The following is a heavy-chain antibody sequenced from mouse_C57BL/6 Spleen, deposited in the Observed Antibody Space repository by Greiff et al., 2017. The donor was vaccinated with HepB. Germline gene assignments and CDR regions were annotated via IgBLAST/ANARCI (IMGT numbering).Heavy chain of an antibody. Sequence: EVKLVESGGGLVKPGGSLKLSCAASGFTFSDYGMHWVRQAPEKGLEWVAYISSGSSTIYYADTVNGRFTISRDNAKNTLFLQMTSLRSEDTAMYYCARQFDYYGPSYYFDYWGQGTTLTVSS. V-gene: IGHV5-17*01. D-gene: IGHD1-1*01. J-gene: IGHJ2*01. CDR1: GFTFSDYG. CDR3: ARQFDYYGPSYYFDY. CDR2: ISSGSSTI.